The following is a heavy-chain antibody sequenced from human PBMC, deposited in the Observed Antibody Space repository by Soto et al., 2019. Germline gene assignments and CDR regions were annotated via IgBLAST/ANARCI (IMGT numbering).Heavy chain of an antibody. CDR1: GGSISSSSYY. Sequence: QLQLQESGPGLVKPSETLSLTCTVSGGSISSSSYYWGWIRQPPGKGLEWIGSIYYSGSTYYNPSLKSRVPISVDTSKNQFSLKLSSVTAADTAVYYCASHVLLNCTNGVCHPPYWWFDPWGQGTLVTVSS. J-gene: IGHJ5*02. CDR2: IYYSGST. D-gene: IGHD2-8*01. V-gene: IGHV4-39*01. CDR3: ASHVLLNCTNGVCHPPYWWFDP.